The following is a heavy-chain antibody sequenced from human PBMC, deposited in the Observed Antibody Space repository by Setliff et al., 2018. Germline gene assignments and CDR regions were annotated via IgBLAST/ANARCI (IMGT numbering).Heavy chain of an antibody. V-gene: IGHV1-69-2*01. D-gene: IGHD3-10*01. J-gene: IGHJ5*02. CDR2: VDPEDGET. CDR1: GYTFTDYY. CDR3: AALSKYPYGSGSYMGIRWFDP. Sequence: ASVKVSCKASGYTFTDYYMHWVQQAPGKGLEWMGRVDPEDGETISAEKFQGRVTITADTSTDTAYMELSSLRSEDTAVYYCAALSKYPYGSGSYMGIRWFDPWGQGTRVTVSS.